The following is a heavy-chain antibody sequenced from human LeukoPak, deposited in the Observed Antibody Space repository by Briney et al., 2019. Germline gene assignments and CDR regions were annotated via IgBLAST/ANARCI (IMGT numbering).Heavy chain of an antibody. J-gene: IGHJ4*02. CDR3: AKDTSGIAAAPDY. CDR2: ISWNSGSI. V-gene: IGHV3-9*01. CDR1: GFTFDGYA. Sequence: SGGSLRLSCAASGFTFDGYAMHWVRQAPGKGLEWVSGISWNSGSIGYADSVKGRFTISRDNAKNSLYLQMNSLRAEDTALYYCAKDTSGIAAAPDYWGQGTLVTVSS. D-gene: IGHD6-13*01.